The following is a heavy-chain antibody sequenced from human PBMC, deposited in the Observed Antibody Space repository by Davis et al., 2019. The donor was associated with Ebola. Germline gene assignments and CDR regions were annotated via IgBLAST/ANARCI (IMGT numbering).Heavy chain of an antibody. CDR1: GGSFSGYY. CDR2: INHSGST. D-gene: IGHD3-10*01. Sequence: PSETLSLTCAVSGGSFSGYYWSWIRQPPGKGLEWIGEINHSGSTNYNPSLKSRVTISVDTSKNQFSLKLSSVTAADTAVYYCARDYHWGMDVWGKGTTVTVSS. CDR3: ARDYHWGMDV. J-gene: IGHJ6*04. V-gene: IGHV4-34*01.